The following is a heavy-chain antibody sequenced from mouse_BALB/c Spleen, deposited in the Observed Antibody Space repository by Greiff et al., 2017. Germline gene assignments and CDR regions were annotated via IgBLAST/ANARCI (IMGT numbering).Heavy chain of an antibody. CDR2: IDPANGNT. V-gene: IGHV14-3*02. J-gene: IGHJ1*01. D-gene: IGHD1-1*01. Sequence: VQLQQSGAELVKPGASVKLSCTASGFNIKDTYMHWVKQRPEQGLEWIGRIDPANGNTKYDPKFQGKATITADTSSNTAYLQLSSLTSEDTAVYYCASYYYGSIRYFDVWGAGTTVTVSS. CDR1: GFNIKDTY. CDR3: ASYYYGSIRYFDV.